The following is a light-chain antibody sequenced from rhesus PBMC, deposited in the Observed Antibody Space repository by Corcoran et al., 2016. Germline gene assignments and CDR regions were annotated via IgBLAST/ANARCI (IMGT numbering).Light chain of an antibody. V-gene: IGKV1S14*01. CDR1: QGISNY. J-gene: IGKJ3*01. Sequence: DIQMTQSPSYLSASVGDTVTITCRASQGISNYLAWYQQTTGTAPKPLIYYTSNLESGVQSRVKGSGSGTDFTLTISSLQPEDFAIYYCQQHNSYPPTFGPGTKLDIK. CDR3: QQHNSYPPT. CDR2: YTS.